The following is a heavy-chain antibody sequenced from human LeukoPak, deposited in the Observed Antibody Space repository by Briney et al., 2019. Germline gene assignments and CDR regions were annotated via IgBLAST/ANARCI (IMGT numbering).Heavy chain of an antibody. D-gene: IGHD3-10*01. V-gene: IGHV1-69*04. CDR1: GGTFSSYA. J-gene: IGHJ6*02. CDR3: ARSPPAPVRGARPYYYYGMDV. Sequence: SVKVSCKASGGTFSSYAISWVRQAPGQGLEWMGRIIPILGIANYAQKFQGRVTITADKSTSTAYMELSSLRSEDTAVYYCARSPPAPVRGARPYYYYGMDVWGQGTTVTVSS. CDR2: IIPILGIA.